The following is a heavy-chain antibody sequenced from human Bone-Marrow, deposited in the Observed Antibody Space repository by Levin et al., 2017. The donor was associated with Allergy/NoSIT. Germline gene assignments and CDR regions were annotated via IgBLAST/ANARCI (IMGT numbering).Heavy chain of an antibody. D-gene: IGHD3-10*01. CDR2: IYYSGTT. J-gene: IGHJ5*02. CDR1: GGSISSGGSY. CDR3: ARDTLPYTMVRGVISRNWFDP. V-gene: IGHV4-31*03. Sequence: SQTLSLTCSVSGGSISSGGSYWSWIRHHPGKGLEWIGYIYYSGTTYYCPSLKGRVTISLDTSKNQFSLNLNSVTAADTAVYYCARDTLPYTMVRGVISRNWFDPWGQGTLVTVSS.